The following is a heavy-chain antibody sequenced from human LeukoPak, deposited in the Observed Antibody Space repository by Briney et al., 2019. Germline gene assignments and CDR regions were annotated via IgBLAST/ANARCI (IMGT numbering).Heavy chain of an antibody. Sequence: GGSLRLSRAASGFTFSSYSMNWVRQAPGKGLEWVSSISSSSSYIYYADSVKGRFTISRDNAKNSLYLQMNSLRAEDTAVYYCTTVLPILKQWLRNYYYGMDVWGQGTTVTVSS. V-gene: IGHV3-21*01. CDR1: GFTFSSYS. D-gene: IGHD5-12*01. CDR3: TTVLPILKQWLRNYYYGMDV. CDR2: ISSSSSYI. J-gene: IGHJ6*02.